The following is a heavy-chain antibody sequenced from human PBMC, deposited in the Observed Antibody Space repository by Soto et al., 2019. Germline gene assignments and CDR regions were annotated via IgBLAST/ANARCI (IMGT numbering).Heavy chain of an antibody. CDR3: ASGTVRYGMDV. Sequence: SQTLSLTCAISGDSVSINSAAWNWIRQSPWRGREWLGRTYYRSKCSNGYAASVRSRITINPTTSRNKSSLQLTSVTPEDTAVYYCASGTVRYGMDVWGQGTTVTVSS. V-gene: IGHV6-1*01. CDR2: TYYRSKCSN. D-gene: IGHD4-4*01. J-gene: IGHJ6*02. CDR1: GDSVSINSAA.